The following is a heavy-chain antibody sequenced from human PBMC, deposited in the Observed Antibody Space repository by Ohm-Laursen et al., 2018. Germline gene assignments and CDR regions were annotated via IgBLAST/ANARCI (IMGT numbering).Heavy chain of an antibody. D-gene: IGHD4-17*01. Sequence: GSLRLSCAASGFTFSSNAMNWVRQAPGKGLEWVSSISSGSRYIHYADSVQGRFTLSRDDAKNSLYLQMNSLRAEDTALYYCARTTQYGEFIPWYFDLWGRGTLVTVSS. CDR2: ISSGSRYI. CDR1: GFTFSSNA. CDR3: ARTTQYGEFIPWYFDL. V-gene: IGHV3-21*01. J-gene: IGHJ2*01.